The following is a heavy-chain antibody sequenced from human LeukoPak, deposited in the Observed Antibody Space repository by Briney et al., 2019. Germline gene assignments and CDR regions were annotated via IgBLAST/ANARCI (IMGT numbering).Heavy chain of an antibody. CDR2: ISAYNGNT. D-gene: IGHD2-2*02. V-gene: IGHV1-18*04. Sequence: ASVKVSFKASGYTFTVYYMHWVRQAPGQGVEGMGWISAYNGNTNYAQKLQGRVTMTTDTSTSTAYMEPRSLRSDDTAVYYCARDDKYQLLYWGDYWGQGTLVTVSS. CDR1: GYTFTVYY. J-gene: IGHJ4*02. CDR3: ARDDKYQLLYWGDY.